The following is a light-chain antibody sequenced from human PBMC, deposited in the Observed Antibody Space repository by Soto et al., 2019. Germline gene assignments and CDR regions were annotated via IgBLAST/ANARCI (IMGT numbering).Light chain of an antibody. CDR2: DAS. CDR3: QQRSNWPLT. J-gene: IGKJ4*01. Sequence: EIVLTQSPATLSLSPGERATLSCRASQSVSSYLAWYQQKPGQAPRLLIYDASNRATGIPARFSGSGSWTDFTLTISSLVPEDFAVYYCQQRSNWPLTFGGGTKVEIK. CDR1: QSVSSY. V-gene: IGKV3-11*01.